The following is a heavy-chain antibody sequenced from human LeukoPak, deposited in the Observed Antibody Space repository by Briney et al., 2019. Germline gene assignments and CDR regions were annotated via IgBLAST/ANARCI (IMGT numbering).Heavy chain of an antibody. Sequence: ASVKVSCKASGYTFTGYYMHWVRHAPGQGLEWIGWINANSGGTNYAQKFQGRVTMTRDTSISTAYMELSRLRSDDTAVYYCARDKYYDFWSGYSPRWFDPWGQGTLVTVSS. CDR2: INANSGGT. CDR3: ARDKYYDFWSGYSPRWFDP. CDR1: GYTFTGYY. D-gene: IGHD3-3*01. V-gene: IGHV1-2*02. J-gene: IGHJ5*02.